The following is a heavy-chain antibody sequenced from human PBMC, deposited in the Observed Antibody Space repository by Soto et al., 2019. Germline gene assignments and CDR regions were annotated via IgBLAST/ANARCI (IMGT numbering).Heavy chain of an antibody. CDR2: ISAYNGNT. V-gene: IGHV1-18*01. J-gene: IGHJ4*02. CDR3: ARDLPRYCSAGSCYAVDY. D-gene: IGHD2-15*01. CDR1: DYAFACSG. Sequence: ASVKVSSDASDYAFACSGISWVRQSPGQGHEWMGWISAYNGNTNYAQKLQGRVTMTTVTSTSTAYMELRSLRSDDTAVYYCARDLPRYCSAGSCYAVDYWGQGPLLTVSS.